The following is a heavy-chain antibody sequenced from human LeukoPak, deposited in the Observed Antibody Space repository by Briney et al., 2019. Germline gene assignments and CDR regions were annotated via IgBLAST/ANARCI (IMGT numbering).Heavy chain of an antibody. V-gene: IGHV4-34*01. CDR1: GGSFSGLY. CDR2: INHSGGT. CDR3: ARRRGYYYDSSGYHVTAHFDY. Sequence: SETLSLTCAVYGGSFSGLYWSWIREPPGEGLEWIGEINHSGGTNYNPSLKSRATISLDTSKNQFSLKLSSVTAADTAVYYCARRRGYYYDSSGYHVTAHFDYWGQGTLVTVSS. D-gene: IGHD3-22*01. J-gene: IGHJ4*02.